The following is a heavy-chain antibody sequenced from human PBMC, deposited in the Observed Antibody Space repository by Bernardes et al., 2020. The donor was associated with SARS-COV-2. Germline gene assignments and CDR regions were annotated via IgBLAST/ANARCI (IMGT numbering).Heavy chain of an antibody. Sequence: GGSLRLSCAASGFTFSNAWMSWVRQAPGKGLEWVGRIKSKTDGGTTDYAAPVKGRFTISRDDSKNTLYLQMNSLKTEDTAVYYCTTGGIYMVQGVHSTNYYYYGMDVWGQGPTVTVSS. D-gene: IGHD3-10*01. J-gene: IGHJ6*02. CDR3: TTGGIYMVQGVHSTNYYYYGMDV. CDR1: GFTFSNAW. CDR2: IKSKTDGGTT. V-gene: IGHV3-15*01.